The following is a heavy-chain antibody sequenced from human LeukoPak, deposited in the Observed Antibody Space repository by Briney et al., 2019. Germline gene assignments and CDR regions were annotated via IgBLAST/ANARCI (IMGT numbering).Heavy chain of an antibody. CDR1: GVSFSGYY. V-gene: IGHV4-31*11. J-gene: IGHJ4*02. Sequence: SETLSLTCAVYGVSFSGYYWSWIRQHPGKGLEWIGYIYYSGSTYYNPSLKSRVTISVDTSKNQFSLKLSSVTAADTAVYYCARGVTIPGVPDYWGQGTLVTVSS. CDR3: ARGVTIPGVPDY. D-gene: IGHD3-3*01. CDR2: IYYSGST.